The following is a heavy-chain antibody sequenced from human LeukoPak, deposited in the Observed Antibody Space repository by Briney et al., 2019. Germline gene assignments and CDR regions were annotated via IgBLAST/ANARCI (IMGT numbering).Heavy chain of an antibody. CDR1: GGSISSGGYY. J-gene: IGHJ4*02. CDR3: ARVLRGGPYGSNSYFPYYFDY. CDR2: IYYTGNT. V-gene: IGHV4-31*03. D-gene: IGHD3-10*01. Sequence: SQTLSLTCTVSGGSISSGGYYWSWIRQHPGKGLEWIGYIYYTGNTNYNPSLKSRITISIDTSNSQFSLKLSSVTAADTAVYYCARVLRGGPYGSNSYFPYYFDYWGQGTLVTVSS.